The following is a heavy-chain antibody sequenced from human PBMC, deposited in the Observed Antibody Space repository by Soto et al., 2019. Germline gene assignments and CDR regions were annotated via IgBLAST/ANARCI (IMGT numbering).Heavy chain of an antibody. CDR2: IYYSGST. CDR3: ARYNWGAMGAFDS. Sequence: PSETLSLTCTVSGGSISSYYWSWIRQPPGKGLEWIGYIYYSGSTNYNPSLKSRVTISVDTSKNQFSLKLSSVTAADTAVYYCARYNWGAMGAFDSRGQGTMVTGSS. J-gene: IGHJ3*02. V-gene: IGHV4-59*01. D-gene: IGHD1-1*01. CDR1: GGSISSYY.